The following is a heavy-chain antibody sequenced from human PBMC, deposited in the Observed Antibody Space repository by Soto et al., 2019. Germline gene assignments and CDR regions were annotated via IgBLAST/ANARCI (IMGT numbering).Heavy chain of an antibody. CDR2: FNPILSFS. Sequence: QVQLVQSGAEVKKPGSSVKVSCKASGDTFTFYTINWVRQAPGLGLEWMGRFNPILSFSNSALKFQGRVTLTADKSTSTAYMVLSSLRSEDTAIDYCATSFGSGSRAFDYWGQGALVTVSS. V-gene: IGHV1-69*02. D-gene: IGHD3-10*01. CDR3: ATSFGSGSRAFDY. J-gene: IGHJ4*02. CDR1: GDTFTFYT.